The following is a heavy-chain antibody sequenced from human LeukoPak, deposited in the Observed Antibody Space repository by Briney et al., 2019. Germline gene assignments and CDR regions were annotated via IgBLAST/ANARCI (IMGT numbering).Heavy chain of an antibody. CDR2: ISSSSSYI. CDR1: GFTFSSYS. D-gene: IGHD3-10*01. Sequence: PGGSLRLSCAASGFTFSSYSMNWVRQAPGKGLEWVSSISSSSSYIYYADSVKGRFTISRDNAKNSLYLQMNSLRAEDTAVYYCARVLRRGGAFDIWGQGTMVTVSS. J-gene: IGHJ3*02. V-gene: IGHV3-21*01. CDR3: ARVLRRGGAFDI.